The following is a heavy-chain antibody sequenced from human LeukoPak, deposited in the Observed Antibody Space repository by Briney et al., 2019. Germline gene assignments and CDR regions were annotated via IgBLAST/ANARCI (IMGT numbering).Heavy chain of an antibody. CDR2: IYSGGST. Sequence: PGGSLRLSCAASGFTVSSNYMSWVRQAPGKGLEWVSVIYSGGSTYYADSVKGRFTISRDNSKNTLYLQMNSLRAEDTAVYYCARSRASSSWYGYWYFDLWGRGTLVTVSS. CDR1: GFTVSSNY. J-gene: IGHJ2*01. CDR3: ARSRASSSWYGYWYFDL. D-gene: IGHD6-13*01. V-gene: IGHV3-53*01.